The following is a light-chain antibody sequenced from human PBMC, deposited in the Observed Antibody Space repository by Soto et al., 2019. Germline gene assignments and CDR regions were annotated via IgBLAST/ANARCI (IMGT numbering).Light chain of an antibody. V-gene: IGKV3-20*01. CDR3: QQYGSSPYT. CDR2: GAS. J-gene: IGKJ2*01. Sequence: EIVLTQSPGTLSLSPGERATLSCRASQSFSSSYLAWYQQKPGQAPRLLIYGASSRATGIPDRFSGRGSGTDFTLIIGRLGPEDFAVYYCQQYGSSPYTFGQGTKLEIK. CDR1: QSFSSSY.